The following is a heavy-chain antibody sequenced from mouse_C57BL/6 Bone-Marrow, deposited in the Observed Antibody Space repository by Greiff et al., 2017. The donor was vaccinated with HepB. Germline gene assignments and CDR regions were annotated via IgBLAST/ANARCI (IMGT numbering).Heavy chain of an antibody. Sequence: QVQLQQSGPELVKPGASVKISCKASGYAFSSSWMNWVKQRPGKGLEWIGRIYPGDGDTNYNGKFKGKATLTADKSSSTAYMQLSSLTSEDSAVYFCARSRPLTGSFDYWGQGTTLTVSS. CDR3: ARSRPLTGSFDY. CDR1: GYAFSSSW. CDR2: IYPGDGDT. V-gene: IGHV1-82*01. D-gene: IGHD4-1*01. J-gene: IGHJ2*01.